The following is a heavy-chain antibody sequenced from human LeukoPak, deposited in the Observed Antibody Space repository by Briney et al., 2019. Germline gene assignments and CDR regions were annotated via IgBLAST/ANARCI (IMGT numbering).Heavy chain of an antibody. CDR2: ISSSSSTI. D-gene: IGHD4-17*01. V-gene: IGHV3-48*01. Sequence: PGGSLRLSCAASGFTFSSYSMNWVRQAPGKGLEWVSYISSSSSTIYYADSVKGRFTISRDNAKNSLYLQMNSLRAEDTAVYYCARDMGSGDYGDYRGYYFDYWGQGTLVTVSS. J-gene: IGHJ4*02. CDR3: ARDMGSGDYGDYRGYYFDY. CDR1: GFTFSSYS.